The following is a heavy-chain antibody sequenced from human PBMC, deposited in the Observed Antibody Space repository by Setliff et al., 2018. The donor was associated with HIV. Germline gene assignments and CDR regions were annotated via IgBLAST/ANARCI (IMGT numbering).Heavy chain of an antibody. Sequence: SETLSLTCTVSGGSISNYCWNWIRQPPGKGLEWIGYIFSSGSTNYNPSLQSRVTISIDPSKNQFSLKLNSVTAADTAVYYCASSSGWYGAAQFDPWGQGTRVTVSS. CDR3: ASSSGWYGAAQFDP. V-gene: IGHV4-4*09. CDR1: GGSISNYC. D-gene: IGHD6-19*01. CDR2: IFSSGST. J-gene: IGHJ5*02.